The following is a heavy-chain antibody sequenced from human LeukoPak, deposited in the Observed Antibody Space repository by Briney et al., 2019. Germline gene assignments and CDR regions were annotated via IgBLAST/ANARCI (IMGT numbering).Heavy chain of an antibody. D-gene: IGHD5-24*01. V-gene: IGHV3-30-3*01. CDR2: ISFDGNNK. Sequence: GGSLRLSCAASRFSFSSYTMHWVRQAPGKGLEWVAVISFDGNNKHYADSVKGRFTISRDNSKKTVHLEMNSLRTDDTAVYYCAKEMASPNTHFDFWGQGTLVTVSS. J-gene: IGHJ4*02. CDR3: AKEMASPNTHFDF. CDR1: RFSFSSYT.